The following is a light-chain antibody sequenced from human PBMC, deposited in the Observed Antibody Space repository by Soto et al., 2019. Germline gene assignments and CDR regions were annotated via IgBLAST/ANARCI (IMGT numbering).Light chain of an antibody. CDR2: KAS. CDR1: ESISSW. Sequence: DIQMTQSPPTLSASAGDRVTVTCRASESISSWLAWYQQKPGKAPKLLMYKASSLESGVPSRFSGSGSGTEFTLTISSLQPDDFATYYCQQYNSYSWTFDQGTKVDI. V-gene: IGKV1-5*03. J-gene: IGKJ1*01. CDR3: QQYNSYSWT.